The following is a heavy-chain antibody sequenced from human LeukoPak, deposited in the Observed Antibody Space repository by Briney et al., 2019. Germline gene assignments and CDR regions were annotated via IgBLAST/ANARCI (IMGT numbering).Heavy chain of an antibody. D-gene: IGHD6-19*01. CDR3: ARGALGWYSSGWYL. CDR1: GGSISSGGYY. J-gene: IGHJ4*02. CDR2: INYSGST. Sequence: SETLSLTCTVSGGSISSGGYYWSWIRQPPGKGLEWIGEINYSGSTNYNPSLKSRVTISVDTSKNQFSLKLSSVTAADTAVYYCARGALGWYSSGWYLWGQGTLVTVSS. V-gene: IGHV4-39*07.